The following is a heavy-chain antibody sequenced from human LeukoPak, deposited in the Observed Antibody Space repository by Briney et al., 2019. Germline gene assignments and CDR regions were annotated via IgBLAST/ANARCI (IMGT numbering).Heavy chain of an antibody. CDR3: ARRGPFFRDSSGYPLPKIDY. J-gene: IGHJ4*02. Sequence: ASVKVSCKASGYTFTGYYMHWVRQAPGQGLEWMGWINPNSGGTNYAQKFQGRVTMTRDTSISTAYMELSRLRSDDTAVYYCARRGPFFRDSSGYPLPKIDYWGQGTLVTVSS. V-gene: IGHV1-2*02. D-gene: IGHD3-22*01. CDR1: GYTFTGYY. CDR2: INPNSGGT.